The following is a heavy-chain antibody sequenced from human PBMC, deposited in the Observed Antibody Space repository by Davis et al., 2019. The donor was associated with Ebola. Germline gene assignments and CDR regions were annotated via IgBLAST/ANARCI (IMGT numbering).Heavy chain of an antibody. CDR2: ISAYNGNT. CDR1: GYTFTSYG. V-gene: IGHV1-18*01. J-gene: IGHJ4*02. CDR3: ARGGNWNYLFDY. D-gene: IGHD1-7*01. Sequence: ASVKVSCKASGYTFTSYGISWVRQAPGQGLEWMGWISAYNGNTNYAQKFQGWVTMTRDTSISTAYMELSRLRSDDTAVYYCARGGNWNYLFDYWGQGTLVTVSS.